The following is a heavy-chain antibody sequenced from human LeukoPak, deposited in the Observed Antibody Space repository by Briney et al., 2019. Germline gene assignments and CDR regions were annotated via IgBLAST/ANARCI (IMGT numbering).Heavy chain of an antibody. CDR2: IYYSGST. Sequence: PSETLSLTCTISGGSITGSSYYWGWIRQSPGKGLEWIGNIYYSGSTYYNSSLKSRVTISIDTSKNHFSLRLTSVTSSDTAVYFCTRGSHDVLTGRSTPGKYWGQGTLVAVSS. CDR3: TRGSHDVLTGRSTPGKY. J-gene: IGHJ4*02. V-gene: IGHV4-39*02. D-gene: IGHD3-9*01. CDR1: GGSITGSSYY.